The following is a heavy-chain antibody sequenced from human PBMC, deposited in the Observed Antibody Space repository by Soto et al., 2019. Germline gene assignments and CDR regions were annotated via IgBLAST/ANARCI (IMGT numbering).Heavy chain of an antibody. CDR2: IWYDGSNK. CDR1: GFTFSSYG. Sequence: GGSLRLSCAASGFTFSSYGMHWVRQAPGKGLEWVAVIWYDGSNKYYADSVKGRFTISRDNSKNTLYLQMNSLRAEDTAVYYCARARIAAATDAFDIWGQGTMVTVSS. D-gene: IGHD6-13*01. V-gene: IGHV3-33*01. J-gene: IGHJ3*02. CDR3: ARARIAAATDAFDI.